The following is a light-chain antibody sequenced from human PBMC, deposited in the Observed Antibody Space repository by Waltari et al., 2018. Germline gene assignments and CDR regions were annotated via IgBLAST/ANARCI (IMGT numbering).Light chain of an antibody. V-gene: IGLV7-43*01. Sequence: QTVVTQEPSLTVSPGGTVTLTCASSTGAVTSGYFPTWFQQRPGQPPRSVIYSADNRHSWPPARFSGSLIGGKAALTLSGVQPEDEADYYCLLFYGGAYVFGTGTKLTVL. J-gene: IGLJ1*01. CDR2: SAD. CDR3: LLFYGGAYV. CDR1: TGAVTSGYF.